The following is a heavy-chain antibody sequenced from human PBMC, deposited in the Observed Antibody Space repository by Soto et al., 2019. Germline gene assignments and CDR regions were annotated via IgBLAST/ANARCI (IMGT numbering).Heavy chain of an antibody. CDR3: ARTNSIFGVLTIYYYFDY. Sequence: PSETLSLTCTVSGGSISSYYWSWIRQPPGKGMEWIGYIYYSGSTNYNPSLKSRVAISVDTSKDQFSLKLSSVTAADTAVYYCARTNSIFGVLTIYYYFDYWGQGTLVTVSS. V-gene: IGHV4-59*01. D-gene: IGHD3-3*01. CDR1: GGSISSYY. J-gene: IGHJ4*02. CDR2: IYYSGST.